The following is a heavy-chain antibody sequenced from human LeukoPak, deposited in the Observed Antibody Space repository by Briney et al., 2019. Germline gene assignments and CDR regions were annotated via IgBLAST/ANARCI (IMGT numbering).Heavy chain of an antibody. CDR2: IYYSGST. Sequence: PSETLSLTCTVSGGSISSSSYYWGWIRQPPGKGLEWIGSIYYSGSTYYNPSLKSRVTISVDTSKNQFSLKLSSVTAADTAVYYCARDRTPYYYYYMDVWGKGTTVTVSS. V-gene: IGHV4-39*07. CDR3: ARDRTPYYYYYMDV. J-gene: IGHJ6*03. CDR1: GGSISSSSYY.